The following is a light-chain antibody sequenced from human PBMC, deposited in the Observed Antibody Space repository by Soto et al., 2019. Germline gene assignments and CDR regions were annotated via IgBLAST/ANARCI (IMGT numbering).Light chain of an antibody. CDR2: GAS. CDR1: QSVSSD. Sequence: VVTQSPATLSAFPGETATLSCRASQSVSSDLAWYQQRPGQAPRLLIYGASTRATGIPARFRGSGSGTEFRLTISSLQSEDFATYYCQQYNTWHPKMAFGRGTKVDIK. J-gene: IGKJ1*01. V-gene: IGKV3-15*01. CDR3: QQYNTWHPKMA.